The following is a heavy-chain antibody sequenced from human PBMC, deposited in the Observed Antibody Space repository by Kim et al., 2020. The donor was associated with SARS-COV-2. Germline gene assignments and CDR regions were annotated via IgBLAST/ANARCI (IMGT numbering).Heavy chain of an antibody. V-gene: IGHV4-59*08. CDR3: ARRRYSSSWYGSYYYYGMDV. J-gene: IGHJ6*02. D-gene: IGHD6-13*01. CDR1: GGSISSYY. Sequence: SETLSLTCTVSGGSISSYYWSWIRQPPGKGLEWIGYIYYSGSTNYNPSLKSRVTISVDTSKNQFSLKLSSVTATDTAVYYCARRRYSSSWYGSYYYYGMDVWGQGTTVTVSS. CDR2: IYYSGST.